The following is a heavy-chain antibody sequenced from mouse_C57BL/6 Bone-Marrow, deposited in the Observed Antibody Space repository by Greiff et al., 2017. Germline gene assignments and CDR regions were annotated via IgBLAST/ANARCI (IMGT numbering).Heavy chain of an antibody. J-gene: IGHJ2*01. CDR1: GYTFTSYW. V-gene: IGHV1-55*01. D-gene: IGHD2-4*01. CDR2: IYPGSGST. Sequence: QVQLQQPGAELVKPGASVKMSCKASGYTFTSYWITWVKQRPGQGLEWIGDIYPGSGSTNYNEKFKSKATLTVDTSSSTAYMQISSLTSEDSAVYYCARDDYDGGYFDYWGQGTTLTVSS. CDR3: ARDDYDGGYFDY.